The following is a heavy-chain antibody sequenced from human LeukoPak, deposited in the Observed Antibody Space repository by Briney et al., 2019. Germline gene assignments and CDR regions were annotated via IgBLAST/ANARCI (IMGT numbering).Heavy chain of an antibody. CDR1: GGSISSYY. CDR3: ARTGSGVAVAGTGFDP. V-gene: IGHV4-59*01. CDR2: IYYSGST. J-gene: IGHJ5*02. Sequence: SETLSLTCTVSGGSISSYYWSWIRQPPGKGLEWIGYIYYSGSTNYNPSLKSRVTISVDTSKNQFSLKLSSVTAADTAVYYRARTGSGVAVAGTGFDPWGQGTLVTVSS. D-gene: IGHD6-19*01.